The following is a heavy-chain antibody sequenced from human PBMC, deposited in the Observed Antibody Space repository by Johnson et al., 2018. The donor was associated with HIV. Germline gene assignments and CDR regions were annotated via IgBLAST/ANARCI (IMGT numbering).Heavy chain of an antibody. CDR2: IRYDGSNK. CDR3: ARDHLSSRGAFDI. Sequence: QVQLVESGGGVVQPGGSLRLSCAASGFTFSSYGMHWVRQAPGKGLEWVAFIRYDGSNKYYADSVKGRFTISRDNSKNRLYLQMDSLRAEDTAVYYCARDHLSSRGAFDIWGQGTMVTVSS. D-gene: IGHD6-13*01. J-gene: IGHJ3*02. CDR1: GFTFSSYG. V-gene: IGHV3-30*02.